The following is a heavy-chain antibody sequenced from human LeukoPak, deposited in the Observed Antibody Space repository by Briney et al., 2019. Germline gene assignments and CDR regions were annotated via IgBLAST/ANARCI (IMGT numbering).Heavy chain of an antibody. CDR3: ARDRDSSGYYPFDY. CDR2: IYYSGNT. CDR1: GGSISSYY. J-gene: IGHJ4*02. D-gene: IGHD3-22*01. Sequence: SETLSLTCTVSGGSISSYYWSWIRQPPGKGLEWIGYIYYSGNTNYNPSLKSRVAISVDTSKNQFSLKLSSVTAADTAVYYCARDRDSSGYYPFDYWGQGTLVTVSS. V-gene: IGHV4-59*12.